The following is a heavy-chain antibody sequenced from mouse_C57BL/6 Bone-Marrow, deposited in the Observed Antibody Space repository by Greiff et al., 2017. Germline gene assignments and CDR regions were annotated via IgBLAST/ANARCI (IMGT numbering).Heavy chain of an antibody. Sequence: QVQLQQPGAELVKPGASVKLSCKASGYTFTSYWMQWVKQRPGQGLEWIGEIDPSDSYTNYTQKFKGKATLTVDTSSSTAYMQLSSLTSEDSAVYYCARERYYGSSLDYWGQGTTLTVSS. D-gene: IGHD1-1*01. CDR2: IDPSDSYT. J-gene: IGHJ2*01. V-gene: IGHV1-50*01. CDR3: ARERYYGSSLDY. CDR1: GYTFTSYW.